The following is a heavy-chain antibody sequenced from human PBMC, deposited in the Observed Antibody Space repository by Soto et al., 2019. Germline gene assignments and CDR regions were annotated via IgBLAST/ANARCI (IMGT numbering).Heavy chain of an antibody. J-gene: IGHJ6*02. Sequence: SETLSLTCTVSAGSITGYSWNWIRQLPGKGLEWIGCIYYSGSTNYHPSLKSQVSISVDTSKKQFSLKVTSVTAADTAVYYCARGTYDFWSGPNYYGLDVWGQGITVSV. CDR3: ARGTYDFWSGPNYYGLDV. V-gene: IGHV4-59*01. D-gene: IGHD3-3*01. CDR2: IYYSGST. CDR1: AGSITGYS.